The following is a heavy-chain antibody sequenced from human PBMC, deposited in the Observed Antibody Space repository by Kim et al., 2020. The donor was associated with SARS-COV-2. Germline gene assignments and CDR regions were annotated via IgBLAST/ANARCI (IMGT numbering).Heavy chain of an antibody. D-gene: IGHD1-1*01. Sequence: GGSLRLSCAASGFNVDSNYMSWVRQAPGKGLEWVSALYSGGSTFYTDSVKGRFTISRDYLNKTLYLQMNSLRADDTAVYYCARPRGNSAHDYGMDVWGQGTTVIVSS. J-gene: IGHJ6*02. V-gene: IGHV3-53*01. CDR3: ARPRGNSAHDYGMDV. CDR2: LYSGGST. CDR1: GFNVDSNY.